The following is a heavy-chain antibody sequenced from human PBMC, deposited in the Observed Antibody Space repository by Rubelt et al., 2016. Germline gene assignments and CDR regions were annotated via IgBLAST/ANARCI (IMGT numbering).Heavy chain of an antibody. J-gene: IGHJ6*02. D-gene: IGHD2-2*01. CDR1: GGSFSGYY. CDR2: INHSGST. CDR3: ARVRAAMAYYYGVDV. Sequence: QVQLQQWGAGLLKPSETLSLTCAVYGGSFSGYYWSWIRQPPGKGLEWIGEINHSGSTNYNPSLKSPVTISIDTSKNQFSLCLRSGTAADTAVYYCARVRAAMAYYYGVDVWGQGTTVTVSS. V-gene: IGHV4-34*01.